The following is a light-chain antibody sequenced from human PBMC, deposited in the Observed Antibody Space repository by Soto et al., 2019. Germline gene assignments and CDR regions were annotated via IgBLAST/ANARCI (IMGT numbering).Light chain of an antibody. CDR1: SSDVGAYNY. Sequence: QSVLTQPASVSGSPGQSVTISCSGSSSDVGAYNYVSWYQRHPGKAPKLMIYDVTNRPSGVSNRFSGSKSGNTASLTISGRQAEDEADYFCSSYTSSSTVVFGGGTKVTVL. CDR2: DVT. CDR3: SSYTSSSTVV. J-gene: IGLJ3*02. V-gene: IGLV2-14*01.